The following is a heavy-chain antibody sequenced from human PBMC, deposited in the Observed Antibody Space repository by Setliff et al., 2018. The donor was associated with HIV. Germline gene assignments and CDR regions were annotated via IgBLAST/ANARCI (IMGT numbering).Heavy chain of an antibody. CDR1: GYTFTNYY. CDR2: INPSGGST. CDR3: ARGGYCRSITCLIPYYYYYMDV. Sequence: ASVKVSCKAPGYTFTNYYIHWVRQAPGQGLEWMGIINPSGGSTTYAQKFQGRVTITRDTSASPAYMELSSLRSEDTAGYYCARGGYCRSITCLIPYYYYYMDVWGKGTTVTVSS. D-gene: IGHD2-2*01. J-gene: IGHJ6*03. V-gene: IGHV1-46*01.